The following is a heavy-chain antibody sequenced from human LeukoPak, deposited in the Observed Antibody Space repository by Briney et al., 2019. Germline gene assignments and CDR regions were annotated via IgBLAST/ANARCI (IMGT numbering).Heavy chain of an antibody. CDR1: GYTFTSYD. Sequence: GASVKVSCKASGYTFTSYDINWVRPATGQGLEWMGWMNPNSGNTGYAQKFQGRVTITRNTSISTAYMELSSLRSEDTAVYYCARGRGGGATSRDDYWGQGTLVTVSS. D-gene: IGHD1-26*01. CDR2: MNPNSGNT. J-gene: IGHJ4*02. V-gene: IGHV1-8*03. CDR3: ARGRGGGATSRDDY.